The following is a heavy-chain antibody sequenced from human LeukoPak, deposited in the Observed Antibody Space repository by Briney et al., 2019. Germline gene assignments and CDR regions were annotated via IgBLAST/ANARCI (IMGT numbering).Heavy chain of an antibody. J-gene: IGHJ3*02. D-gene: IGHD4-17*01. CDR3: ARDLITVTRGFDI. CDR2: ISFRGST. Sequence: SETLSLTCTVSGDSFSSHYWTWIRQPPGGGLEWIGYISFRGSTNYNPSPKSRVTISIDTSNNQFSLKLSSVTAADTAVYYCARDLITVTRGFDIWGQGTMVSVSS. V-gene: IGHV4-59*11. CDR1: GDSFSSHY.